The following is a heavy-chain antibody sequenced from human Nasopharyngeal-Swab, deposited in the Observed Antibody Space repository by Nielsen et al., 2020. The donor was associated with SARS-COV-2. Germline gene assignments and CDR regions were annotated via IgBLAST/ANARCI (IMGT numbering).Heavy chain of an antibody. D-gene: IGHD1-14*01. CDR2: IIPIFGTA. Sequence: SVKVSCKASGGTFSSYAISWVRQAPGQGLEWMGGIIPIFGTANYAQKFQGRVTITADESTSTAYMELSSLRSEDTAVYYCARDVNLPNPPSAPGYWGQGTLVTVSS. V-gene: IGHV1-69*13. CDR3: ARDVNLPNPPSAPGY. CDR1: GGTFSSYA. J-gene: IGHJ4*02.